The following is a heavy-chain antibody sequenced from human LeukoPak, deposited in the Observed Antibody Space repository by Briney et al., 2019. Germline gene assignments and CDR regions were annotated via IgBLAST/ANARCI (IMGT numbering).Heavy chain of an antibody. V-gene: IGHV3-23*01. Sequence: GGSLRLPCVASGLTYSSHAMIWVREARGRGLVWVSAISTRGGNTYYADSVKGRFTTSRDNSEKTRYLQMNSLRAEDTAVYYCAKSSKLGYFDYWGQGTLVTVSS. CDR2: ISTRGGNT. CDR1: GLTYSSHA. J-gene: IGHJ4*02. D-gene: IGHD7-27*01. CDR3: AKSSKLGYFDY.